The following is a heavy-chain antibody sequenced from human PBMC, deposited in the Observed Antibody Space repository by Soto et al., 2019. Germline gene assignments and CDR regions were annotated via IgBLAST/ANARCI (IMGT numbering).Heavy chain of an antibody. J-gene: IGHJ3*02. CDR2: IYYSGST. CDR1: GGSISNYY. V-gene: IGHV4-59*08. Sequence: QVQLQESGPGLVKPSETLSLTCTVSGGSISNYYWSWIRQPPGKGLEWIGYIYYSGSTNYNPSLNSRVIISVDTSKNQFSLKLSSVTAAYTAVYYCARRWGGTFDIWGQGTMVTVSS. D-gene: IGHD3-10*01. CDR3: ARRWGGTFDI.